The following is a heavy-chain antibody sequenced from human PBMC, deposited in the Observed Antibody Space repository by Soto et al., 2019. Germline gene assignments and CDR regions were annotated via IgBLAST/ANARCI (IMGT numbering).Heavy chain of an antibody. CDR3: ARDKATGTTGWFDP. V-gene: IGHV1-69*12. CDR1: GGTFSSYA. D-gene: IGHD1-1*01. CDR2: IIPIFGTA. Sequence: QVQLVQSGAEVKKPGSSVKVSCKASGGTFSSYAISWVRQAPGQGLEWMGGIIPIFGTANYAQKFQGRVTIAADESTSTAYMELSSLRSEDTAVYYCARDKATGTTGWFDPWGQGTLVTVSS. J-gene: IGHJ5*02.